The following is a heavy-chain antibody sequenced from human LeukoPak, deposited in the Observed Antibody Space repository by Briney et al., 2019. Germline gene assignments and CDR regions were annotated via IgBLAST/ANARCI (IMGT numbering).Heavy chain of an antibody. J-gene: IGHJ4*02. D-gene: IGHD2-2*01. CDR1: GFTFSNYA. CDR3: AKDRVPAAIWGPQFDY. CDR2: ISGSGVST. V-gene: IGHV3-23*01. Sequence: PGGSLRLSCAASGFTFSNYAMSWVRQAPGKGLEWVSVISGSGVSTNYADSVKGRFTISRDNSKNTLYLQMNSLRAEDTAVYYCAKDRVPAAIWGPQFDYWGQGTLVTVSS.